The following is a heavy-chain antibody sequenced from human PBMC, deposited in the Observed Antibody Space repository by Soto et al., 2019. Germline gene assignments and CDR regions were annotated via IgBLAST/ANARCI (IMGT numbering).Heavy chain of an antibody. V-gene: IGHV3-23*01. J-gene: IGHJ6*02. CDR1: GFTFSAYG. CDR2: ISASGGGT. CDR3: AKVRGRYYYYGLDV. Sequence: SLRLSCAASGFTFSAYGIHWVRQAPGKGLEWVSAISASGGGTNYADSVKGRFTISRDNSKNTLYLHMNSLRAEDTAVYYCAKVRGRYYYYGLDVWGQGTTVTVSS.